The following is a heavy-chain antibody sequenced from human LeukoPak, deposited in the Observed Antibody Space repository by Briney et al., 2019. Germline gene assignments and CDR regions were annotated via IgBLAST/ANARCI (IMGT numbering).Heavy chain of an antibody. D-gene: IGHD2/OR15-2a*01. CDR1: GFTFSNYA. J-gene: IGHJ5*02. Sequence: GGSLRLSCVASGFTFSNYAMSWVRQAPGKGLEWVSFISGSGGTTYYVDSVKGRFTISRDNSKNMLYLQMNSLRAEDTALYYCAKDVTGRPRWFDPWGQGTLVTVSS. CDR2: ISGSGGTT. CDR3: AKDVTGRPRWFDP. V-gene: IGHV3-23*01.